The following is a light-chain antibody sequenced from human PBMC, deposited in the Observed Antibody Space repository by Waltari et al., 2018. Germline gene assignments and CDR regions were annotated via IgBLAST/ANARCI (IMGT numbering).Light chain of an antibody. CDR3: SSYAGSDIWV. V-gene: IGLV2-8*01. CDR1: SSDVGGYNY. J-gene: IGLJ3*02. Sequence: QSALTQPPSASGSPGQSVAISCTGTSSDVGGYNYASWYQQHPGKAPKLTISGVNKRPSCVPVRFSGSKSGNTASLTVSGLQAEDEADYFCSSYAGSDIWVFGGGTRLTVL. CDR2: GVN.